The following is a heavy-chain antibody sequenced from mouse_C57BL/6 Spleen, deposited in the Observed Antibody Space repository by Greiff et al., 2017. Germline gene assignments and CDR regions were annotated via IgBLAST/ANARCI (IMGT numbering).Heavy chain of an antibody. CDR3: ARGNYEGFAY. J-gene: IGHJ3*01. Sequence: QVQLKESGAELVRPGTSVKVSCKASGYAFTNYLIEWVKQRPGQGLEWIGVINPGSGGTNYNEKFKGKATLTADKSSSTAYMQLSSLTSEDSAVYFCARGNYEGFAYWGQGTLVTVSA. V-gene: IGHV1-54*01. CDR1: GYAFTNYL. CDR2: INPGSGGT. D-gene: IGHD2-1*01.